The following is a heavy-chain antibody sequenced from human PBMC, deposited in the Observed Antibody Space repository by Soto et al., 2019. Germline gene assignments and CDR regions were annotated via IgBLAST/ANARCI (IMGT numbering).Heavy chain of an antibody. CDR1: GYTFTSYG. D-gene: IGHD3-3*01. Sequence: GSVKVSCKASGYTFTSYGISWVRQAPGQGLEWMGWISAYNGNTNYAKKLQGRVTMTTDTSTSTAYTELRSLRSDDTAVYYCAREGPDPSYDFWSGLYGMDVWGQGTTVTVSS. CDR2: ISAYNGNT. V-gene: IGHV1-18*01. CDR3: AREGPDPSYDFWSGLYGMDV. J-gene: IGHJ6*02.